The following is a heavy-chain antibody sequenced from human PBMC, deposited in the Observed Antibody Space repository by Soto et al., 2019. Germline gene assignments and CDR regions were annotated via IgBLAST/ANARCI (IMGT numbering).Heavy chain of an antibody. V-gene: IGHV3-23*01. D-gene: IGHD2-15*01. CDR3: AKGRSCDHCDGVDV. CDR1: GFTFSSCA. CDR2: IIDSGAST. Sequence: TGEALRLSCAASGFTFSSCAMGWVRQAPGKGLEWVSDIIDSGASTYYADSVKGRFTISRDNSKSTLYLQMNSLRAEDTALYYCAKGRSCDHCDGVDVSTQGTTDIVSS. J-gene: IGHJ6*02.